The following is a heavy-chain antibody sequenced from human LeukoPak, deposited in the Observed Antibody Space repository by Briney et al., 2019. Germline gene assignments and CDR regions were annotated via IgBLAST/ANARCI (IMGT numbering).Heavy chain of an antibody. CDR3: AKSRLAYCGGDCYSGSDY. CDR1: GFTFSSYA. J-gene: IGHJ4*02. D-gene: IGHD2-21*02. CDR2: ISGSGGST. Sequence: GGSLRLSCAAFGFTFSSYAMSWVRQAPGKGLEWVSAISGSGGSTYYADSVKGRFTISRDNSKNTLYLQMNSLRAEDTAVYYCAKSRLAYCGGDCYSGSDYWGQGTLVTVSS. V-gene: IGHV3-23*01.